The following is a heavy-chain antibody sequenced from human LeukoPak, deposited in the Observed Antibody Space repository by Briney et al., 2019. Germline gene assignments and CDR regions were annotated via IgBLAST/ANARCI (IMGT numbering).Heavy chain of an antibody. Sequence: PSETLSLTCAVSGYSISSGYYWSWIRQPPGKGLEWIGEINHSGSTNYNPSLKSRVTISVDTSKNQFSLNLSSVTAADTAVYYCARRRIYCSSTSCRFDPWGQGTLVIVSS. V-gene: IGHV4-34*01. CDR3: ARRRIYCSSTSCRFDP. CDR2: INHSGST. D-gene: IGHD2-2*01. CDR1: GYSISSGYY. J-gene: IGHJ5*02.